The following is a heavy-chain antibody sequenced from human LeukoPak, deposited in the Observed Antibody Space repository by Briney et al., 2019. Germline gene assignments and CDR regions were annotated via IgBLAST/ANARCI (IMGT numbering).Heavy chain of an antibody. Sequence: ASVKVSCKASGYTFTDYAMNWVRQAPGQRLEWMGWINAGNGDTKYSQKFQGRVTITRDTSASTAYMEMSSLRSEDTAVYYCACRPGTAVAGFDYWGQGTLVTVSS. J-gene: IGHJ4*02. D-gene: IGHD6-19*01. V-gene: IGHV1-3*01. CDR1: GYTFTDYA. CDR3: ACRPGTAVAGFDY. CDR2: INAGNGDT.